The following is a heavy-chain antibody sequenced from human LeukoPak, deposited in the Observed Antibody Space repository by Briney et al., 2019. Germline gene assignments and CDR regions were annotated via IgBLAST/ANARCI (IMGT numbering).Heavy chain of an antibody. J-gene: IGHJ4*02. CDR2: SSGSDGNT. CDR1: GFTLSSYA. Sequence: GGSLRLSCAASGFTLSSYAMSWVRQAPGKGLEWVSASSGSDGNTYYADSVKGRFTISRDNSKNTLYLQMNSLRAEDTAVYYCAKDEDGIAVAHFYYWGQGTPVTVSS. D-gene: IGHD6-19*01. V-gene: IGHV3-23*01. CDR3: AKDEDGIAVAHFYY.